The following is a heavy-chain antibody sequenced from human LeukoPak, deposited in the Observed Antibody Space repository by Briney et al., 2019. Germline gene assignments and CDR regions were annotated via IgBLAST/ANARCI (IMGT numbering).Heavy chain of an antibody. CDR2: IYYSRST. J-gene: IGHJ6*02. Sequence: SETLSLTCTVSGGSISSYYWSWIRQPPGKGLEWIGYIYYSRSTNYDPSLKSRVTISVDTSKNQFSLRLSSVTAADTAVYYCARDLIDYYYGMDVWGQGTTVTVSS. CDR1: GGSISSYY. V-gene: IGHV4-59*01. CDR3: ARDLIDYYYGMDV. D-gene: IGHD3-22*01.